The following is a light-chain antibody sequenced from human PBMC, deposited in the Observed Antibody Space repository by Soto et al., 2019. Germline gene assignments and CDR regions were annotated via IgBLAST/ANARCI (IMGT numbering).Light chain of an antibody. J-gene: IGLJ2*01. CDR3: SSFAGINNLL. V-gene: IGLV2-8*01. CDR1: SSDVGAYDY. CDR2: EVC. Sequence: QSVLTQPPSASGSPGQSVTISCTGTSSDVGAYDYVSWYQQHPAKAPKLMIYEVCQRPSGVHDRFSGYKSGNTASLTISGLQAEDGGDYYCSSFAGINNLLFGGGTKLTV.